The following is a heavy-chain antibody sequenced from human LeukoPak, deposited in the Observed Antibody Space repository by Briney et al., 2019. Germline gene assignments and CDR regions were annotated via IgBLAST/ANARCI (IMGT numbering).Heavy chain of an antibody. CDR3: AKEVNYYDSSGYSGYAFDI. V-gene: IGHV3-48*04. CDR1: GLTLSGYG. Sequence: HPGGSLRLSCVASGLTLSGYGMNWVRQAPGKGLEWLSYISTTMTTIYYADSVKGRFTISRDNAKNSLYLQMNSLRAEDMALYYCAKEVNYYDSSGYSGYAFDIWGQGTMVTVSS. D-gene: IGHD3-22*01. CDR2: ISTTMTTI. J-gene: IGHJ3*02.